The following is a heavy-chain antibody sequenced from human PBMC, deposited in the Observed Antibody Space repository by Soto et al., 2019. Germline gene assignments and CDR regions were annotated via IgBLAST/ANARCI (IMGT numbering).Heavy chain of an antibody. Sequence: QVQLVQSGTEVKKPGSSVKVSCKASGGTFSTYTISWLRQAPGQGPEWMGGVFPTFGAATYAPKFQGRLTISADESPATAYMELSSLRSEDTAMYYCARDQGKNNVAFAIWGQGTLIIVSS. J-gene: IGHJ3*02. D-gene: IGHD2-8*01. V-gene: IGHV1-69*01. CDR2: VFPTFGAA. CDR1: GGTFSTYT. CDR3: ARDQGKNNVAFAI.